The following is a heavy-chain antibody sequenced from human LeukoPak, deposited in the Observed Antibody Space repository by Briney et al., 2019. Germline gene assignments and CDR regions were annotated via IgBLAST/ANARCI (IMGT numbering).Heavy chain of an antibody. Sequence: SSETLSLTCTVSGDSISSGDYYWSWIRQPAGKGLEWNGRISSSGSTNYNPSLKSRVTISVDTSKNQFSLKLSSVTAADTAVYYCARRRFGDGKKIRGYSYRQRYFDLWGRGTLVTVSS. J-gene: IGHJ2*01. V-gene: IGHV4-61*02. CDR3: ARRRFGDGKKIRGYSYRQRYFDL. CDR2: ISSSGST. D-gene: IGHD5-18*01. CDR1: GDSISSGDYY.